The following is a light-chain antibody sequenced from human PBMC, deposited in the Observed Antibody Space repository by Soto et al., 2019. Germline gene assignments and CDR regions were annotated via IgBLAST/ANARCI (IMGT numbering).Light chain of an antibody. CDR1: QTISSH. CDR3: QQSYTTPIT. J-gene: IGKJ5*01. Sequence: DIQMTQSPSSLSASVGDRVIITCRASQTISSHLNWSQQKPGKAPNLLVYAASSLQSGVPSRFTGSGSGTDFTLTISSLQPEDFATYFCQQSYTTPITFGQVTRLEI. V-gene: IGKV1-39*01. CDR2: AAS.